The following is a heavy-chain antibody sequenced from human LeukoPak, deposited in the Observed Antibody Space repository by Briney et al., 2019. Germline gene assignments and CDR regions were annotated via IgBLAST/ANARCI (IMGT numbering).Heavy chain of an antibody. V-gene: IGHV3-7*01. D-gene: IGHD2-2*01. Sequence: GGSLRLSCAASGFTFSSYWMSWVRQAPGKGLEWVANIKQDGSEKYYVDSVKGRFTISRDNAKNSLYLQMNSLRTEDTAVYYCAREVVVVPAAPLGGFGYWGQGTLVTVSS. J-gene: IGHJ4*02. CDR2: IKQDGSEK. CDR3: AREVVVVPAAPLGGFGY. CDR1: GFTFSSYW.